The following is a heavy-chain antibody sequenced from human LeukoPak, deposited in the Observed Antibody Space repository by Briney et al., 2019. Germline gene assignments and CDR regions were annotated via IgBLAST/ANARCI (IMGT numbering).Heavy chain of an antibody. CDR3: ARGGLLWFGELSV. CDR1: GFTFSSYW. CDR2: INSDGSST. Sequence: PGGSLRLSCAASGFTFSSYWMHWVRQALGKGLVWVSRINSDGSSTSYADSVKGRFTISRDNAKNTLYLQMNSLAEDTAVYYCARGGLLWFGELSVWGQGTLVTVSS. V-gene: IGHV3-74*01. D-gene: IGHD3-10*01. J-gene: IGHJ4*02.